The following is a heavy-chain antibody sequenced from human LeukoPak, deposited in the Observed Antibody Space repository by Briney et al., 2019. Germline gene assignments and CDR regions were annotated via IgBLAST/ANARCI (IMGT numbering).Heavy chain of an antibody. CDR2: ISYDGSNE. CDR1: GFTFGDYA. Sequence: PGGSLRLSCTASGFTFGDYAMSWVRQAPGKGLEWVAIISYDGSNEDYADSVKGRFTISRDNSKNTLYLQMNSLGAEDSAVYYCAKSRVRGVYYFDYWGQGTLVTVSS. J-gene: IGHJ4*02. CDR3: AKSRVRGVYYFDY. V-gene: IGHV3-30*04. D-gene: IGHD3-10*02.